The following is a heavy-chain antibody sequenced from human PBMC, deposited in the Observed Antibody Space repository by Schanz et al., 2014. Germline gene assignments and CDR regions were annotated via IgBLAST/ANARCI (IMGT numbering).Heavy chain of an antibody. CDR2: ISSSSSTI. J-gene: IGHJ4*02. Sequence: VQLVESGGGVVQPGRSLRLSCAASGFTFSGYSMNWVRQAPGKGLEWVAYISSSSSTIHYADSVKGRFTISRDNAKNSLYLQMDSLRAEDTAVYYCARDLPRTFLFDYWGQGTLVAVSS. CDR1: GFTFSGYS. V-gene: IGHV3-48*01. CDR3: ARDLPRTFLFDY.